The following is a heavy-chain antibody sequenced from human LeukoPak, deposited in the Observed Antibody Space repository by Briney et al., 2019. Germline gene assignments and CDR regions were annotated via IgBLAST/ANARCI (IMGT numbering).Heavy chain of an antibody. CDR2: INHSGST. Sequence: SETLSLICAVYGGSFSGYYWSWIRQPPGKGLEWIGEINHSGSTNYNPSLKSRVTISVDTSKNQFSLKLSSVTAADTAVYFCARATSGYYFDFWDQGTLVIVSS. CDR1: GGSFSGYY. CDR3: ARATSGYYFDF. V-gene: IGHV4-34*01. D-gene: IGHD3-22*01. J-gene: IGHJ4*02.